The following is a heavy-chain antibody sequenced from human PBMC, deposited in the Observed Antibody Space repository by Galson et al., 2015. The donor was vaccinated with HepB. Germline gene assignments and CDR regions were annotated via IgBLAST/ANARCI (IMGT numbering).Heavy chain of an antibody. D-gene: IGHD4-17*01. J-gene: IGHJ4*02. CDR2: ISYDGNYK. Sequence: SLRLSCAASGFNFSAYAMHWVRQAPGKGLEWVAVISYDGNYKYYADSVKGRFTISRDNSKKTLYLRMTSLRADDTAVYYCARDTVTHFFDQWGQGTLVTVSS. CDR3: ARDTVTHFFDQ. CDR1: GFNFSAYA. V-gene: IGHV3-30*01.